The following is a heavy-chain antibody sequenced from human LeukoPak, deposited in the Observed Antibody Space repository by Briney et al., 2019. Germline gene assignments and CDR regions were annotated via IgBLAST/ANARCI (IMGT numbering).Heavy chain of an antibody. CDR3: ARDLYSGSYYDFDY. CDR2: ISSSSSTT. D-gene: IGHD1-26*01. V-gene: IGHV3-48*01. Sequence: GGSLRLSCAASGFSFSDYNMNWVRQAPGKGLEWVAYISSSSSTTHYADSVTGRFSISRDNAKSSLYLQMNSLRVEDTAVYYCARDLYSGSYYDFDYWGQGTLVTVSS. CDR1: GFSFSDYN. J-gene: IGHJ4*02.